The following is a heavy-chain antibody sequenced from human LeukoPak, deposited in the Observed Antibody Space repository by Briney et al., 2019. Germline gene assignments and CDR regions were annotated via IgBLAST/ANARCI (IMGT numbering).Heavy chain of an antibody. CDR2: INGSGGGT. J-gene: IGHJ4*02. CDR3: AKDPRDIIVVPAASFDY. CDR1: GFTFSSYG. D-gene: IGHD2-2*01. Sequence: PGGTLRLSCAASGFTFSSYGMSWVRQAPGQGLDWVSGINGSGGGTYYADSVKGRFTLSRDNSKNTLYLQMHSLRAEDTAVYYCAKDPRDIIVVPAASFDYWGQGTLVTVSS. V-gene: IGHV3-23*01.